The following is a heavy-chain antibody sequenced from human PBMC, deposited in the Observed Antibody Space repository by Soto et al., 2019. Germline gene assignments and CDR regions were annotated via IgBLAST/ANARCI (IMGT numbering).Heavy chain of an antibody. CDR2: ISSTSNIA. J-gene: IGHJ4*02. CDR1: GFTFTDYS. V-gene: IGHV3-48*02. CDR3: ASCYGDYEFPCEY. D-gene: IGHD4-17*01. Sequence: QPGGSLRLSCEGSGFTFTDYSMLWVRQAPGKGLEWVSYISSTSNIAFYVDSVEGRFTTSRDNAKNSLYLQMNSLRDEDTAVYYCASCYGDYEFPCEYWGQGTLVTVSS.